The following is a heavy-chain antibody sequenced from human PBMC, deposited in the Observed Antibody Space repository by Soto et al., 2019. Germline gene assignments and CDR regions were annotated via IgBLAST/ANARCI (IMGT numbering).Heavy chain of an antibody. CDR3: ARQLAARYYYYYGMDV. V-gene: IGHV5-10-1*01. CDR2: IDPSDSYT. CDR1: GYSFTSYW. Sequence: ESLKISRKGSGYSFTSYWISWVRQMPGKGLEWMGRIDPSDSYTNYSPSFQGHVTISADKSISTAYLQWSSLKASDTAMYYCARQLAARYYYYYGMDVWGQGTTVTVSS. J-gene: IGHJ6*02. D-gene: IGHD6-6*01.